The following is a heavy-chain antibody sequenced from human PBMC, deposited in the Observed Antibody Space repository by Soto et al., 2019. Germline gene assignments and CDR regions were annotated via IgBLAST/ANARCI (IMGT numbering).Heavy chain of an antibody. CDR1: GFTFSSYA. D-gene: IGHD4-4*01. CDR2: ISGSGGST. V-gene: IGHV3-23*01. J-gene: IGHJ6*03. CDR3: AKDGLSYDYSNPYYYYYYMDV. Sequence: PGGSLRLSCAASGFTFSSYAMSWVRQAPGKGLEWVSAISGSGGSTYYADSVKGRFTISRDNSKNTLYLQMNSLRAEDTAVYYCAKDGLSYDYSNPYYYYYYMDVWGKGTTVTVSS.